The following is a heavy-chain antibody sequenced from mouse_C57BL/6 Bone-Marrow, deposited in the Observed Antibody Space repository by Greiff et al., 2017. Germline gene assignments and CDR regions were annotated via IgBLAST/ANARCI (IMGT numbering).Heavy chain of an antibody. D-gene: IGHD1-1*01. J-gene: IGHJ2*01. CDR2: IYPGDGDT. CDR3: ASSPNGSSSGDY. V-gene: IGHV1-82*01. Sequence: QVQLKESGPELVKPGASVKISCKASGYAFSSSWMNWVKQRPGKGLGWIGRIYPGDGDTNYNGKFKGKATLTADKTSSTAYMQLSSLTSEDSAVYFCASSPNGSSSGDYWGQGTTLTVSS. CDR1: GYAFSSSW.